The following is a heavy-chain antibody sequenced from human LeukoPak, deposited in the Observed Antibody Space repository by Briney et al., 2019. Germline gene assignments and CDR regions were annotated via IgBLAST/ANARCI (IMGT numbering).Heavy chain of an antibody. D-gene: IGHD6-13*01. J-gene: IGHJ1*01. Sequence: WATLSLTCTVASCSISSYYWSWLRQHPGKGLKWLGYIYYSGSNNYNPSLKSRVTISVDTSKNQVFLELTSVTAADTAVYYCARGAWYSSSWYGYFQHWGQGTLVTVS. V-gene: IGHV4-59*01. CDR2: IYYSGSN. CDR3: ARGAWYSSSWYGYFQH. CDR1: SCSISSYY.